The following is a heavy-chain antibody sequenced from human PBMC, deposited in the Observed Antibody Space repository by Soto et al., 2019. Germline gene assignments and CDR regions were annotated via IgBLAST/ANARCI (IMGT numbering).Heavy chain of an antibody. CDR3: ARDDPDIVVVPAAVDYYYYYMDV. Sequence: PGGSLRLSCAASGFTFSSYWMHWVRQAPGKGLVWVSRINSDGSSTSYADSVKGRFTISRDNAKNTLYLQMNSLRAEDTAVYYSARDDPDIVVVPAAVDYYYYYMDVWGKGTTVTVSS. V-gene: IGHV3-74*01. CDR2: INSDGSST. J-gene: IGHJ6*03. D-gene: IGHD2-2*01. CDR1: GFTFSSYW.